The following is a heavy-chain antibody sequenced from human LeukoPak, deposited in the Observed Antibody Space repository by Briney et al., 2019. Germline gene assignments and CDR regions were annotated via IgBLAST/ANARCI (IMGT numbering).Heavy chain of an antibody. J-gene: IGHJ3*02. Sequence: GGSLRLSCAASGFTFSSYVMNWVRQAPGKGVEWVSYISSSGSTIYYADSVKGRLTISRDNAKNSLYLQMHSLRAEDTAVYYCVRWYDAFDIWGQGTMVTVSS. D-gene: IGHD2-15*01. CDR3: VRWYDAFDI. CDR2: ISSSGSTI. V-gene: IGHV3-48*03. CDR1: GFTFSSYV.